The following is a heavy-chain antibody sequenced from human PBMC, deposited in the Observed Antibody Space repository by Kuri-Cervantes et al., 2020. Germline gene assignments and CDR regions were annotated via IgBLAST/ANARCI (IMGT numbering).Heavy chain of an antibody. CDR1: GFSFSGHY. CDR3: ARDGIYSGYDFDAFDI. CDR2: INSDESDR. V-gene: IGHV3-74*03. D-gene: IGHD5-12*01. J-gene: IGHJ3*02. Sequence: GESLKISCAASGFSFSGHYMHWVRQTPGKGLMWVARINSDESDRTYADSVKGRVTISRDNARNTLYLQMNTLRAEDTAVYYCARDGIYSGYDFDAFDIWGQGTMVTVSS.